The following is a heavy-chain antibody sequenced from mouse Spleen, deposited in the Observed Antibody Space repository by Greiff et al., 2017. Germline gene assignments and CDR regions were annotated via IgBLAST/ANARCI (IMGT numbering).Heavy chain of an antibody. CDR2: IDPETGGT. CDR1: GYTFTDYE. CDR3: TRYGFAY. Sequence: VHLVESGAELVRPGASVTLSCKASGYTFTDYEMHWVKQTPVHGLEWIGAIDPETGGTAYNQKFKGKATLTADKSSSTAYMELRSLTSEDSAVYYCTRYGFAYWGQGTLVTVSA. J-gene: IGHJ3*01. V-gene: IGHV1-15*01.